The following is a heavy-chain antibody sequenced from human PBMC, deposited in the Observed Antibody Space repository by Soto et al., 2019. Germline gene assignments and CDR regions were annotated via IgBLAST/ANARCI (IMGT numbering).Heavy chain of an antibody. CDR1: GFTFNSHA. Sequence: QVQLVESGGGVVQPGGSLRLSCAASGFTFNSHAMHWVRQAPGKGLEWVAIIWFDGSNKDYADSVKGRFTVSRDNSKRTLFLQMGSLRAEDTALYYCARTPFSSGWYNFDYWGQGALVTVSS. V-gene: IGHV3-33*01. D-gene: IGHD6-19*01. CDR2: IWFDGSNK. J-gene: IGHJ4*02. CDR3: ARTPFSSGWYNFDY.